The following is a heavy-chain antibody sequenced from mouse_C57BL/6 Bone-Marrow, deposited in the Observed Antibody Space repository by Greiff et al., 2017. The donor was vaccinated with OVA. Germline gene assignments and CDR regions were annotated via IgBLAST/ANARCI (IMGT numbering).Heavy chain of an antibody. J-gene: IGHJ3*01. CDR2: ISSGGSYT. CDR1: GFTFSSYG. Sequence: EVKLMESGGDLVKPGGSLKLSCAASGFTFSSYGMSWVRQTPDKRLEWVATISSGGSYTYYPDSVKGRFTISRDNAKNTLYLQMSSLKSEDTAMYYCARQGKLVAYWGQGTLVTVSA. CDR3: ARQGKLVAY. V-gene: IGHV5-6*01.